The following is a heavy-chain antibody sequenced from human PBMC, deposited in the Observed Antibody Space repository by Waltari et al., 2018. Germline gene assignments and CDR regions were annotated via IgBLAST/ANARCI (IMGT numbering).Heavy chain of an antibody. CDR3: ATAVGGNMEFDS. Sequence: QVHLVQSGAEVKTPGASVKGSCKASAYTFSTFGLTWVRQAPGQGLEWLGWISAHDGNTNYAPSLQDRVTLTTDTSTYTAYMELNSLRPDDTAVYYCATAVGGNMEFDSWGHGSLVTVSS. J-gene: IGHJ4*01. V-gene: IGHV1-18*01. D-gene: IGHD6-19*01. CDR1: AYTFSTFG. CDR2: ISAHDGNT.